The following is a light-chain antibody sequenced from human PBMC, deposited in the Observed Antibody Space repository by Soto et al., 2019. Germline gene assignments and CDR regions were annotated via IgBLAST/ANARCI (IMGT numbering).Light chain of an antibody. CDR2: EAS. J-gene: IGKJ1*01. CDR1: QSVSRC. Sequence: DIVLTQSPSTLSLSPGERVTISCRASQSVSRCLAWYQQKPGQAPRLLIYEASTRATGIPARFSGSGSGTEFTLTISSLQPDDFAVYYCQQRDNWPQTFGQGTKLEVK. CDR3: QQRDNWPQT. V-gene: IGKV3-11*01.